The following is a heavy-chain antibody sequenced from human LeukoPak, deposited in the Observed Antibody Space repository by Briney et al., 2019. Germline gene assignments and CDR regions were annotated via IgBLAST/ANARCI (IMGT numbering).Heavy chain of an antibody. J-gene: IGHJ5*02. CDR2: MNPNSGNT. D-gene: IGHD3-10*01. V-gene: IGHV1-8*01. CDR3: ARDQSEGSGSYWAPYNWFDP. CDR1: GYTFTSYD. Sequence: GASVKVSCKASGYTFTSYDINWVRQATGQGLEWMGWMNPNSGNTGYAQKFQGRVTMTRNTSISTAYMELSSLRSEDTAVYYCARDQSEGSGSYWAPYNWFDPWGQGTLVTVSS.